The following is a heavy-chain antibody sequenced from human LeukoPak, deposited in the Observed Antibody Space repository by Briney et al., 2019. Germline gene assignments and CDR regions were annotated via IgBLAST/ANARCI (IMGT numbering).Heavy chain of an antibody. D-gene: IGHD3-22*01. CDR3: AREPRWYYYDSASYYFDY. J-gene: IGHJ4*02. CDR2: IYYSGST. V-gene: IGHV4-59*11. CDR1: AGSISGHS. Sequence: SETLSLACTVSAGSISGHSWNWIRQPPGKGLEWIGDIYYSGSTRYNPSLESRVTISLDTSKNQFSLSLTSVTAADTAVYYCAREPRWYYYDSASYYFDYWGQGTLVTVSS.